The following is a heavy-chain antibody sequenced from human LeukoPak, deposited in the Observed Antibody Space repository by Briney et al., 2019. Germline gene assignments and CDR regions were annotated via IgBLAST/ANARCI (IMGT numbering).Heavy chain of an antibody. CDR3: AKEVLWFGETLDAFDI. Sequence: GGSLRLSCAASGFTFSSYSMNWVRQAPGKGLEWVSSISSSSSYIYYADSVKGRFTISRDNSKNTLYLQMNSLRAEDTAVYYCAKEVLWFGETLDAFDIWGQGTMVTVSS. D-gene: IGHD3-10*01. CDR1: GFTFSSYS. CDR2: ISSSSSYI. V-gene: IGHV3-21*04. J-gene: IGHJ3*02.